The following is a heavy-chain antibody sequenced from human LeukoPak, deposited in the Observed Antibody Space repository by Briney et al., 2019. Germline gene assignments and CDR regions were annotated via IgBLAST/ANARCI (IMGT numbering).Heavy chain of an antibody. CDR3: AREGKMATILNFDY. J-gene: IGHJ4*02. CDR2: INPNSGGT. D-gene: IGHD5-24*01. V-gene: IGHV1-2*02. CDR1: GYTFTGYY. Sequence: ASVRVSCKASGYTFTGYYMHWVRQAPGQGLEWMGWINPNSGGTSYAQKFQGRVTMTRDTSISTAYMELSRLRSDDTAVYYCAREGKMATILNFDYWGQGTLVTVSS.